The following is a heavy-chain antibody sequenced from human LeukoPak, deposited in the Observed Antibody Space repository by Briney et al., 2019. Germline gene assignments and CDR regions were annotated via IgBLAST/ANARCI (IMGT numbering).Heavy chain of an antibody. CDR2: ISSSSSYI. CDR3: ASTRNNYYDSSGYYNGVGDY. D-gene: IGHD3-22*01. Sequence: PGGSLRLSCAASGFTFSSYSVNWVRQAPGKGLEWVSSISSSSSYIYYADSVKGRFTISRDNAKNSLYLQMNSLRAGDTAVYYCASTRNNYYDSSGYYNGVGDYWGQGTLVTVSS. J-gene: IGHJ4*02. CDR1: GFTFSSYS. V-gene: IGHV3-21*01.